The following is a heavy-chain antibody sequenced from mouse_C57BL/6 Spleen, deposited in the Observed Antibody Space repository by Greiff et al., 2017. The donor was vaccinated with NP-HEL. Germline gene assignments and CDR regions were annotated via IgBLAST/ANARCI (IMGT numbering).Heavy chain of an antibody. CDR2: INPNNGGT. V-gene: IGHV1-53*01. Sequence: VQLQQSGTELVKPGASVKLSCKASGYTFTSYWMHWVKQRPGQGLEWIGNINPNNGGTSYNQKFKGKATLTVDKSSSTAYMELRSLTSEDSAVYYCAKRVVAHWYFDVWGTGTTVTVSS. J-gene: IGHJ1*03. CDR1: GYTFTSYW. CDR3: AKRVVAHWYFDV. D-gene: IGHD1-1*01.